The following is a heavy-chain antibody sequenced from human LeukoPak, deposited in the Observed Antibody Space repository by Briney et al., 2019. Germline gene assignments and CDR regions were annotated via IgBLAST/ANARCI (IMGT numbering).Heavy chain of an antibody. CDR2: IFHSGNS. V-gene: IGHV4-59*01. D-gene: IGHD5-12*01. CDR1: GGSIRNYY. Sequence: PSETLSLTCSVSGGSIRNYYWSWIRQPPGKGLEWIGFIFHSGNSNYNPSLKSRVTISIDTSKNQFSLKLSSVTAADTAVYYCAREDSTEGYRPIDYWGQGTLVTVSS. J-gene: IGHJ4*02. CDR3: AREDSTEGYRPIDY.